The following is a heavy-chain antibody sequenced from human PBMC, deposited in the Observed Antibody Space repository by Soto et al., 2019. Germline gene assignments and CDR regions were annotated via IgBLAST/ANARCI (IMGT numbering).Heavy chain of an antibody. D-gene: IGHD6-19*01. CDR2: ICYSGST. Sequence: PSETLSLTCIVSGGSINSSTYCWGWIRQPPGKGLEWIGSICYSGSTYYNPSLESRVTISVDTSKNQFSLNLSSVTAADTAVYYCARRTRVAVAGTSSFDYWGQGTLVTVYS. J-gene: IGHJ4*02. CDR3: ARRTRVAVAGTSSFDY. CDR1: GGSINSSTYC. V-gene: IGHV4-39*01.